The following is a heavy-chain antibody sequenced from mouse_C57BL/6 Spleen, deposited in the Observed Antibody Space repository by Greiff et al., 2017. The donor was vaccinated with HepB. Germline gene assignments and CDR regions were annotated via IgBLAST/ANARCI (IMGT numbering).Heavy chain of an antibody. CDR2: IYPGSGST. J-gene: IGHJ4*01. CDR3: AREVYYYGSYYYAMDY. CDR1: GYTFTSYW. D-gene: IGHD1-1*01. Sequence: VKLQESGAELVKPGASVKMSCKASGYTFTSYWITWVKQRPGQGLEWIGDIYPGSGSTNYNEKFKSKATLTVDKSSSTAYMQLSSLTSEDSAVYYCAREVYYYGSYYYAMDYWGQGTSVTVSS. V-gene: IGHV1-55*01.